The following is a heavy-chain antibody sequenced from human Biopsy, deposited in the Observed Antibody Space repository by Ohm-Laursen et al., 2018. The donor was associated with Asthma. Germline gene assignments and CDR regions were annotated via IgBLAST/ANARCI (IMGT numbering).Heavy chain of an antibody. CDR3: AREGVAGTHIED. J-gene: IGHJ4*02. CDR2: ISYDGSSI. D-gene: IGHD6-19*01. CDR1: RFTYE. V-gene: IGHV3-30-3*01. Sequence: SLRLSCAATRFTYEMHWVRQAPGKGLEWVAVISYDGSSIYYADSVKGRFTISRDNSKNTLSLQMNSLTAEGTAVYYCAREGVAGTHIEDWGQGTLVTVSS.